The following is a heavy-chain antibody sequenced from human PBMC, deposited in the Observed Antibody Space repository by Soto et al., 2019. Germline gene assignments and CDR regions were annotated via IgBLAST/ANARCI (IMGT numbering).Heavy chain of an antibody. CDR1: GGSISSYY. J-gene: IGHJ4*02. Sequence: SEILSLTCTVSGGSISSYYWSWIRQPPGKGLEWIGYIYYSGSTNYNPSLKSRVTISVDTSKNQFSLKLSSVTAADTAVYYCARAIASLYDSSGYYLDWGQGTLVTVSS. CDR3: ARAIASLYDSSGYYLD. CDR2: IYYSGST. V-gene: IGHV4-59*01. D-gene: IGHD3-22*01.